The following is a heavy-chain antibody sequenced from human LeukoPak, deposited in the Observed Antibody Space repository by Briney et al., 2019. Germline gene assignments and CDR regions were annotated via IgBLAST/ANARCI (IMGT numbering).Heavy chain of an antibody. CDR3: AKDRRLRFLEWSSIGYFQH. D-gene: IGHD3-3*01. V-gene: IGHV1-46*01. CDR2: INPSGGST. CDR1: GYTFTSYY. Sequence: ASVKVSCKTSGYTFTSYYLHWVRQAPGQGLEWMGIINPSGGSTNYAQKFQGRVTMTTDTSTSTAYMELRSLRSDDTAVYYCAKDRRLRFLEWSSIGYFQHWGQGTLVAVSS. J-gene: IGHJ1*01.